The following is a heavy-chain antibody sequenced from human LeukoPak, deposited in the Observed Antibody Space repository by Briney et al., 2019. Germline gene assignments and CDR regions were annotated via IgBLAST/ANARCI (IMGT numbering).Heavy chain of an antibody. Sequence: GGSLRLSCAASGFTFSSYAMHWVRQAPGKGLEWVAVISYDGSNKYYADSVKGRFTISRDNSKNTLYLQMNSLRAEDTAVYYCARDPISCMVRGHHGMDVWGQGTTVTVSS. V-gene: IGHV3-30-3*01. CDR3: ARDPISCMVRGHHGMDV. CDR1: GFTFSSYA. J-gene: IGHJ6*02. CDR2: ISYDGSNK. D-gene: IGHD3-10*01.